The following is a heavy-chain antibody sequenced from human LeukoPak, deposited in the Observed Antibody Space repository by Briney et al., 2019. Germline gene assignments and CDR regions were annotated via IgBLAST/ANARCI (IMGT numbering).Heavy chain of an antibody. CDR2: ISSSSSTI. D-gene: IGHD5-12*01. CDR3: ARQVDIVATSYPFDI. CDR1: GFTFSSYS. Sequence: PGGSLRLSCAASGFTFSSYSMNWVRQAPGKGLEWVSYISSSSSTIYYADSVKGRFTTSRDNAKNSLYLQMNSLRAEDTAMYYCARQVDIVATSYPFDIWGQGTLVTVSS. J-gene: IGHJ3*02. V-gene: IGHV3-48*01.